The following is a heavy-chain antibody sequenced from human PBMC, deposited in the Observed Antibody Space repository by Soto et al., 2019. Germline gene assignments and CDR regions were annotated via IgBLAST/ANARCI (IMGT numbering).Heavy chain of an antibody. D-gene: IGHD2-15*01. CDR1: GFTFSNAW. V-gene: IGHV3-15*01. Sequence: GGSLRLSCAASGFTFSNAWMSWVRQAPGKGLEWVGRIKSKTDGGTTDYAAPVKGRFTISRDDSKNTLYLQMNSLKTEDTAVYYCTTSHMVVAATKGAVYWGQGTLVTVSS. CDR3: TTSHMVVAATKGAVY. CDR2: IKSKTDGGTT. J-gene: IGHJ4*02.